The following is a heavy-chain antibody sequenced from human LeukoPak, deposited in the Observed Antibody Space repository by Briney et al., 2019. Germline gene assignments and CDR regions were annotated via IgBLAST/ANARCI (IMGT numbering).Heavy chain of an antibody. J-gene: IGHJ4*02. CDR3: ARGNTRKVDTAMALYGYLPY. CDR1: GFTFSSYG. Sequence: PGGSLRLSCAASGFTFSSYGMHWVRQAPGKGLEWVAVIWYDGSNKYYADSVKGRFTISRDNSKNTLYPQMNSLRAEDTAVYYCARGNTRKVDTAMALYGYLPYWGQGTLVTVSS. V-gene: IGHV3-33*01. CDR2: IWYDGSNK. D-gene: IGHD5-18*01.